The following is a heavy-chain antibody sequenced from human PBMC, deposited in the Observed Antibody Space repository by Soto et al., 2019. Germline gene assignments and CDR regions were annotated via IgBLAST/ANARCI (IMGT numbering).Heavy chain of an antibody. V-gene: IGHV4-31*03. CDR1: GAALNSGNYY. D-gene: IGHD2-21*01. J-gene: IGHJ5*02. CDR3: ARLRIATNNYKWLDP. CDR2: IYVTGAV. Sequence: PSETLSLTCSVSGAALNSGNYYWSWIRQVPGKGLEWIGHIYVTGAVDYNPSLRDRITISQDTSERQFSLNLRLVTAADTAVYYCARLRIATNNYKWLDPWGQGTMVTVYS.